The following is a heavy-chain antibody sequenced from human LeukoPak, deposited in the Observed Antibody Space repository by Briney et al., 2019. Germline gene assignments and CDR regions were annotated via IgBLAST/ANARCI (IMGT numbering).Heavy chain of an antibody. V-gene: IGHV3-33*01. CDR1: GFTFSSYG. CDR3: ARGIDYYGSGSYPLHFQH. CDR2: IWYDGSNK. Sequence: GGSLRLSCAASGFTFSSYGMHWVRQAPGKGLERVAVIWYDGSNKYYADSVKGRFTISRDNSKNTLYLQMNSLRAEDTAVYYCARGIDYYGSGSYPLHFQHWGRAPWSPSPQ. J-gene: IGHJ1*01. D-gene: IGHD3-10*01.